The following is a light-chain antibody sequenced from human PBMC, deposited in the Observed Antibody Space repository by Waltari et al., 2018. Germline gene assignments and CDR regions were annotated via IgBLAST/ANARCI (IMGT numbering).Light chain of an antibody. CDR2: EGS. J-gene: IGLJ1*01. Sequence: QSALTQPASVSGSPGQSITISCTGTSSDVGRYNLVSCYQQHPGKAPKLMIYEGSKRPSGVSNRFSGSKSGNTASLTISGLQAEDEADYYCCSYAGSSTLGVFGTGTEVTVL. V-gene: IGLV2-23*01. CDR3: CSYAGSSTLGV. CDR1: SSDVGRYNL.